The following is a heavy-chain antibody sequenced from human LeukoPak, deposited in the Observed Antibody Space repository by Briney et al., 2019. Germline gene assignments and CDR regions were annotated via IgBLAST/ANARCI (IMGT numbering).Heavy chain of an antibody. V-gene: IGHV3-20*04. D-gene: IGHD2-15*01. CDR2: INWNGGST. Sequence: GGSLRLSCAASGFTFSSYAMSWVRQAPGKGLEWVSGINWNGGSTGYADSVKGRFTISRDNAKNSLYLQMNSLRAEDTAVYYCAKARDIVVVVAATPFDYWGQGTLVTVSS. CDR1: GFTFSSYA. J-gene: IGHJ4*02. CDR3: AKARDIVVVVAATPFDY.